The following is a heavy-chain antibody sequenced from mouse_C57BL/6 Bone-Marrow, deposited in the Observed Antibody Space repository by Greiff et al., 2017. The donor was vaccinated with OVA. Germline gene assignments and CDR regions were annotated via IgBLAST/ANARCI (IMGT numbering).Heavy chain of an antibody. J-gene: IGHJ4*01. CDR1: GFTFSDYG. CDR3: ARPHYYGMDY. CDR2: ISSGSSTI. Sequence: EVKLVESGGGLVKPGGSLKLSCAASGFTFSDYGMHWVRQAPEKGLEWVAYISSGSSTIYYADTVKGRFTISRDNAKNTQFLQMTSLRSEDTAMYYCARPHYYGMDYWGQGTSVTVSS. V-gene: IGHV5-17*01.